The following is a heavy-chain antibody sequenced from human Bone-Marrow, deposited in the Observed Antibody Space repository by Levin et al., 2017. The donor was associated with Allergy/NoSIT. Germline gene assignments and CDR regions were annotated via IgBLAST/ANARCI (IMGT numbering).Heavy chain of an antibody. CDR2: IYYTGIT. CDR1: GGSISSGGYY. J-gene: IGHJ4*02. CDR3: ARSVSSWSVDY. Sequence: SETLSLTCTVSGGSISSGGYYWNWIRQHPGKGLEWIGYIYYTGITYYSPSLKSRLTISLDTSKNQFSLRLSSVTAADTAVYYCARSVSSWSVDYWGQGTLVTVSS. D-gene: IGHD6-13*01. V-gene: IGHV4-31*03.